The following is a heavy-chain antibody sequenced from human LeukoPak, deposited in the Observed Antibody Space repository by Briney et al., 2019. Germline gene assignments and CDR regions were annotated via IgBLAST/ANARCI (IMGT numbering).Heavy chain of an antibody. Sequence: GGSLRLSCAASGFTFSSYWMSWVRQAPGKGLEWVANIKQDGSETNYADSVKGRFTISRDNAKNSLYLQMNRLRAEDTAVYYCARDKVTMDRGVNYYFDYWGQGTLVTVSS. J-gene: IGHJ4*02. CDR2: IKQDGSET. CDR1: GFTFSSYW. CDR3: ARDKVTMDRGVNYYFDY. V-gene: IGHV3-7*05. D-gene: IGHD3-10*01.